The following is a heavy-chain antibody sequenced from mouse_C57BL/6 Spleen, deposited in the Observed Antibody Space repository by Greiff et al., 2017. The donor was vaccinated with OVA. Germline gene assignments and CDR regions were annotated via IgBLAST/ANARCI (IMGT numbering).Heavy chain of an antibody. D-gene: IGHD1-1*01. CDR3: SLYGSRGRFDY. CDR2: IYPRSGNT. J-gene: IGHJ2*01. CDR1: GYTFTSYG. Sequence: QVQLQQSGAELARPGASVKLSCKASGYTFTSYGISWVKQRTGQGLEWIGEIYPRSGNTYYYEKFKGKATLTADKSSSTAYMELRSLTSEDSAVYFCSLYGSRGRFDYWGQGTTLTVSS. V-gene: IGHV1-81*01.